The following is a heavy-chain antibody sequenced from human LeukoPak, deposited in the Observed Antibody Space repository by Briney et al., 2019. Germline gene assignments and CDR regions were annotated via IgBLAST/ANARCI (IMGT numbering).Heavy chain of an antibody. CDR1: GFTFSSYG. CDR3: AKRVDIVATMGYPKQKAPTVTY. D-gene: IGHD5-12*01. J-gene: IGHJ4*02. V-gene: IGHV3-30*02. Sequence: GGSLRLSCAASGFTFSSYGMHWVRQAPGKWLEWVAFIRYDGSNKYYADSVKGRFTISRDNSKNTMYLQMNSLRAEDTAVYYCAKRVDIVATMGYPKQKAPTVTYWGQGTLVTVSS. CDR2: IRYDGSNK.